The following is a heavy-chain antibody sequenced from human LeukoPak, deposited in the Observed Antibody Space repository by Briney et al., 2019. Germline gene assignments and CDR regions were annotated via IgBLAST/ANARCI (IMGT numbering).Heavy chain of an antibody. CDR3: AIKSGRYRDAFDI. CDR2: IFPSDSDT. V-gene: IGHV5-51*01. Sequence: SGESLKISCKGSGYSFTSYWIGWVRQMPGKGLEWMGAIFPSDSDTRYSPSFEGQVTISADKSITTAYLQWSSLKASDTAMYYCAIKSGRYRDAFDIWGQGTMVTVSS. D-gene: IGHD1-26*01. CDR1: GYSFTSYW. J-gene: IGHJ3*02.